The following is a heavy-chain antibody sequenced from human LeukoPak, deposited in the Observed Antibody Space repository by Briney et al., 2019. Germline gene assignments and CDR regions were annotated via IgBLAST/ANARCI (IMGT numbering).Heavy chain of an antibody. CDR2: INHSGST. CDR1: GGSFSGYY. Sequence: SETLSLTCAVYGGSFSGYYWSWIRQPPGKGLEWIGEINHSGSTNYNPSLKSRVTISVDTSKNQFSLKLSSVTAADTAVYYCARGVVVVPAAVNWFDPWGQGTLVTVSS. D-gene: IGHD2-2*01. J-gene: IGHJ5*02. V-gene: IGHV4-34*01. CDR3: ARGVVVVPAAVNWFDP.